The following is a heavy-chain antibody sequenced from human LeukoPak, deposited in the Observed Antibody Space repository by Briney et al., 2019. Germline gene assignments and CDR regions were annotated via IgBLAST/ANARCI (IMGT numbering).Heavy chain of an antibody. Sequence: SGGSLRLSCAASGFTFSSYAMSWVRQAPEKGLEWVSAISGSGGSTYYADSVKGRFTISRDNSKNTLYLQMNSLRAEDTAVYYCAKSYGSGSDDAFDIWGQGTMVTVSP. CDR1: GFTFSSYA. V-gene: IGHV3-23*01. J-gene: IGHJ3*02. CDR3: AKSYGSGSDDAFDI. D-gene: IGHD3-10*01. CDR2: ISGSGGST.